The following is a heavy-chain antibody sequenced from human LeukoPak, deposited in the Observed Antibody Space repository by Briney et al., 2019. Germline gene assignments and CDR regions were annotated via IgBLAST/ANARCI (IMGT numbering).Heavy chain of an antibody. Sequence: PGGSLRLSCAASEFTFKNAWMNWVRQAPGKGLEWVGRIRSKTDGGTTDYAAPVRGRFTISRDDSKNMLYLLMNSLKTEDTAVYYCSTGLIPTTGYYWGQGTLVAVSS. D-gene: IGHD1-1*01. V-gene: IGHV3-15*01. CDR1: EFTFKNAW. CDR2: IRSKTDGGTT. J-gene: IGHJ4*02. CDR3: STGLIPTTGYY.